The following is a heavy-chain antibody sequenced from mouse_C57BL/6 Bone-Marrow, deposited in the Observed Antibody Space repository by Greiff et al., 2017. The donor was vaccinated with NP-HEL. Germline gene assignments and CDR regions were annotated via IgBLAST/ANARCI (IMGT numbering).Heavy chain of an antibody. CDR1: GFTFSSYA. CDR3: ARDSITTVVLDY. Sequence: EVQLVESGGGLVKPGGSLKLSCAASGFTFSSYAMSWVRQTPEKRLEWVATISDGGSYTYYPDNVKGRFTISRDNAKNNLYLQMSHLKSEDTAMYYWARDSITTVVLDYWGQGTTLTVSS. D-gene: IGHD1-1*01. V-gene: IGHV5-4*01. CDR2: ISDGGSYT. J-gene: IGHJ2*01.